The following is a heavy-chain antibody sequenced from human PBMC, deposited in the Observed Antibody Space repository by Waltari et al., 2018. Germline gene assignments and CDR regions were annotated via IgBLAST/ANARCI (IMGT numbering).Heavy chain of an antibody. V-gene: IGHV3-7*01. J-gene: IGHJ4*02. CDR1: GLILSSTIW. CDR2: INPDGSAK. D-gene: IGHD1-1*01. CDR3: ATSSASAGND. Sequence: EVQLVESGGGLVQPGGPLRHSCVGPGLILSSTIWMSWGRQAPGKGLEWLANINPDGSAKYYVESVKGRFTISRNNAENSVYLQMNSLRADDTAVYYCATSSASAGNDWGQGTLVSVSS.